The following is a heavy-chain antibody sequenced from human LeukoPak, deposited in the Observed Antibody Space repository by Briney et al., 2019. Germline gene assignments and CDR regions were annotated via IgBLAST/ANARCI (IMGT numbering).Heavy chain of an antibody. CDR1: GGTFSSYA. CDR3: AREYDSRGY. CDR2: IIPILGIA. Sequence: SVKVSCKASGGTFSSYAISWVRQAPGQGLEWMGRIIPILGIANYAQKFQGRVTITADKSTSTAYVELSSLRSEDTAVYYCAREYDSRGYWGQGTLVTVSS. V-gene: IGHV1-69*04. J-gene: IGHJ4*02. D-gene: IGHD3-22*01.